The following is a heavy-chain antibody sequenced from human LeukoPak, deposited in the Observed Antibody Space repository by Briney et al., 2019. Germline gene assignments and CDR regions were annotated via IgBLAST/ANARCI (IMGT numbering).Heavy chain of an antibody. CDR1: GYTFTSYA. D-gene: IGHD5-24*01. V-gene: IGHV1-3*01. CDR3: ARSGPGGYNLHFDY. CDR2: INAGNGNT. J-gene: IGHJ4*02. Sequence: ASVKVSCKASGYTFTSYAMHWVRQAPGQRLEWMGWINAGNGNTKYSQKFQGRVTITRDTSASTAYMELSSLTSEDTAVYYCARSGPGGYNLHFDYWGQGTLVTVSS.